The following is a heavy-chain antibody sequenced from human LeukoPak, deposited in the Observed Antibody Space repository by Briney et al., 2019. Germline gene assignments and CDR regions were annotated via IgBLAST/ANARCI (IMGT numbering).Heavy chain of an antibody. D-gene: IGHD6-19*01. CDR1: GFTFSSYE. Sequence: GGSLRLSCAASGFTFSSYEMNWVRQAPGKGLEWVSYISSSGSTIYYADSVKGRFTISRDNAKNSLYLQMNSLRAEDTAVYYCARSGSGWINFDYWGRGTLVTVSS. J-gene: IGHJ4*02. CDR2: ISSSGSTI. V-gene: IGHV3-48*03. CDR3: ARSGSGWINFDY.